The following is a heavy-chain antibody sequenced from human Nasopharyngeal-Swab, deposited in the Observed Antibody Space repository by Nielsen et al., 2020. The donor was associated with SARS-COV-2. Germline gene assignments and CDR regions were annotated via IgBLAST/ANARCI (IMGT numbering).Heavy chain of an antibody. J-gene: IGHJ4*02. V-gene: IGHV4-39*07. CDR3: ARGRTGTTRSLNRFDY. D-gene: IGHD1-1*01. CDR2: INHSGST. CDR1: GGSISSGSYY. Sequence: SETLSLTCTVSGGSISSGSYYWSWIRQPPGKGLEWIGEINHSGSTNYNPSLKSRVTISVDTSKNQFSLKLSSVTAADTAVYYCARGRTGTTRSLNRFDYWGQGTLVTVSS.